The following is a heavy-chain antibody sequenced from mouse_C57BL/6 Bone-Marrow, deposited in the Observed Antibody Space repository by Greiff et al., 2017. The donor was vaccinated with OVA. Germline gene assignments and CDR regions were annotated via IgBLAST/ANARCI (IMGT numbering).Heavy chain of an antibody. CDR3: ARGEPMVTTNGDYFDY. Sequence: VQLQQPGAELVMPGASVKLSCKASGYTFTSYWMHWVKQRPGQGLEWIGEIDPSDSYTNYNQKFKGKSTLTVDKSSSTAYMQLSSLTSEDSAVYYCARGEPMVTTNGDYFDYWGQGTTLTVSS. J-gene: IGHJ2*01. V-gene: IGHV1-69*01. D-gene: IGHD2-2*01. CDR1: GYTFTSYW. CDR2: IDPSDSYT.